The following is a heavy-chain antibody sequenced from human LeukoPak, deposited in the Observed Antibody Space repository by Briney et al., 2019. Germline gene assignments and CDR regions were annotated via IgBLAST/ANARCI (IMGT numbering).Heavy chain of an antibody. CDR2: IYHSGST. D-gene: IGHD1-26*01. CDR3: ARDVGATSPLLIDP. V-gene: IGHV4-59*12. CDR1: GGSISSYY. Sequence: PSETLSLTCTVSGGSISSYYWSWIRQPPGKGLEWIGYIYHSGSTYYNPSLKSRVTISVDRSKNQFSLKLSSVTAADTAVYYCARDVGATSPLLIDPWGQGTLVTVSS. J-gene: IGHJ5*02.